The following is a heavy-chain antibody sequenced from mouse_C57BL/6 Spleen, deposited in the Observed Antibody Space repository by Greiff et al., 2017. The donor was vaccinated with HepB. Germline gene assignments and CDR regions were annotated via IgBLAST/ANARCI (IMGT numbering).Heavy chain of an antibody. V-gene: IGHV5-9-1*02. Sequence: EVMLVESGEGLVKPGGSLKLSCAASGFTFSSYAMSWVRQTPEKRLEWVAYISSGGDYIYYADTVKGRFTISRVNARNTLYLQRSSLKSEDTDMYYCTRAIRRFYAMDYWGQRTSVTVSS. CDR3: TRAIRRFYAMDY. J-gene: IGHJ4*01. D-gene: IGHD1-1*01. CDR2: ISSGGDYI. CDR1: GFTFSSYA.